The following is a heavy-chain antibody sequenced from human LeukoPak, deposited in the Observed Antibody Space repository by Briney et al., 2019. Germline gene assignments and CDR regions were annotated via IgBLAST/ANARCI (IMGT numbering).Heavy chain of an antibody. CDR3: ARDPTMVRGPVEPGGFDY. V-gene: IGHV4-59*01. J-gene: IGHJ4*02. CDR1: GGSISSYY. CDR2: IYYSGST. Sequence: SETLSLTCTVSGGSISSYYWSWIRQPPGKGLEWIGYIYYSGSTNYNPSLKSQVTISVDTSKNQFSLKLSSVTAADTAVYYCARDPTMVRGPVEPGGFDYWGQGTLVTVSS. D-gene: IGHD3-10*01.